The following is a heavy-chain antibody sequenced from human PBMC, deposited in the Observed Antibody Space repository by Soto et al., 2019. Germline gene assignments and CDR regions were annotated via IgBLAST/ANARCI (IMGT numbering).Heavy chain of an antibody. Sequence: SETLSLTCTVSGGSISSSSYYWGWIRQPPGKGLEWIGSIYYSGSTYYNPSLKSRVTISVDTSKNQFSLKLSSVTAADTAVYYCARQGSGKGYCSGGSCYGFDYWGQGTLVTVSS. J-gene: IGHJ4*02. D-gene: IGHD2-15*01. CDR1: GGSISSSSYY. CDR3: ARQGSGKGYCSGGSCYGFDY. CDR2: IYYSGST. V-gene: IGHV4-39*01.